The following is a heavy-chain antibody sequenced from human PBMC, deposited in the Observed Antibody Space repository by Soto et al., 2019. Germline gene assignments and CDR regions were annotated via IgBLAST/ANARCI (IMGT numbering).Heavy chain of an antibody. D-gene: IGHD3-10*01. CDR1: VDSVSSSSVA. V-gene: IGHV6-1*01. CDR3: ARFEEDSDNYYYCIDV. J-gene: IGHJ6*04. Sequence: SQRLSLSCVISVDSVSSSSVAWKLVSQSPSRGLEWLGRTDYRSRWYSDFAVSVRGRIVINADTSKNQFSLQLNSVTPEDTAVYSCARFEEDSDNYYYCIDVRC. CDR2: TDYRSRWYS.